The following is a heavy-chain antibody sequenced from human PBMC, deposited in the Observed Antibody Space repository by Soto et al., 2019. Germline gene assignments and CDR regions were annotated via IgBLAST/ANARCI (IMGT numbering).Heavy chain of an antibody. CDR3: ARTKCSGGSCYSWSLDY. CDR2: MYYSEST. D-gene: IGHD2-15*01. CDR1: GGSITTGGYY. J-gene: IGHJ4*02. V-gene: IGHV4-31*03. Sequence: SETLSLTCTVSGGSITTGGYYWSWIRQLPGKGLEWIGHMYYSESTYYNPSLKSRVSISLDTSKNQFSLKLSFVTAADTAMYYCARTKCSGGSCYSWSLDYWGQGTPVTVSS.